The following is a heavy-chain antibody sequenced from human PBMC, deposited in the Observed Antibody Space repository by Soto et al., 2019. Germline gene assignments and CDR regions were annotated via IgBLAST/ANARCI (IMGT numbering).Heavy chain of an antibody. CDR2: IYYSGST. Sequence: QVQLQESGPGLVKPSETLSLTCTVSGGSISSYYWSWIRQPPGKGLEWIGYIYYSGSTNYNPSLKSRVTISVDTSKNQITLKLSSVTAADTAVDYCARQPFDWLPSGMDVWGQGTTVTVSS. V-gene: IGHV4-59*08. J-gene: IGHJ6*02. CDR1: GGSISSYY. CDR3: ARQPFDWLPSGMDV. D-gene: IGHD3-9*01.